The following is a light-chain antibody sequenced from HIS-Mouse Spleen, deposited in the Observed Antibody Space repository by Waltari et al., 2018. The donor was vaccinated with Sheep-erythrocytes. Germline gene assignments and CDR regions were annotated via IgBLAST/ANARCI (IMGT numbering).Light chain of an antibody. CDR1: SSDVGGYNH. V-gene: IGLV2-11*01. J-gene: IGLJ1*01. CDR3: CSYAGSYNHV. CDR2: DVS. Sequence: QSALTQPRSVSGSPGHSVTIPCTGPSSDVGGYNHAPRYQQHPGQAPKLMIYDVSKRPSGVPDRFSGSKSGNTASLTISGLQAEDEADYYCCSYAGSYNHVFATGTKVTVL.